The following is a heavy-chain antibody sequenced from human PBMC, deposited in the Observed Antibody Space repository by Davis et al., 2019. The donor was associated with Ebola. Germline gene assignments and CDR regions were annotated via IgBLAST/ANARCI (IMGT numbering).Heavy chain of an antibody. D-gene: IGHD1-1*01. CDR3: ARSIQLWTPPPFDS. CDR1: GNSFTNYW. CDR2: IYTGDSDT. Sequence: GESLKISCKGSGNSFTNYWIGWVRQMPGKGLEWMGIIYTGDSDTRYSPSFRGQVTISAEKSIRAAYLQWSNLKASDTAMYYCARSIQLWTPPPFDSWGQGTLVTVSS. J-gene: IGHJ4*02. V-gene: IGHV5-51*01.